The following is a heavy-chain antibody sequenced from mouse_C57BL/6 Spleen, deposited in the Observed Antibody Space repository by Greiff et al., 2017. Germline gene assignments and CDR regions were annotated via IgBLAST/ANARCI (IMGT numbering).Heavy chain of an antibody. V-gene: IGHV5-4*01. J-gene: IGHJ3*02. CDR1: GFTFSSYA. CDR2: ISDGGSYT. Sequence: EVQLVESGGGLVKPGGSLKLSCAASGFTFSSYAMSWVRQTPEKRLEWVATISDGGSYTYYPDNVKGRFTISRDNAKNNLYLQMSHLKSEDTAMXYCARDFGNSPFGYWGQGTLVTVSA. D-gene: IGHD2-1*01. CDR3: ARDFGNSPFGY.